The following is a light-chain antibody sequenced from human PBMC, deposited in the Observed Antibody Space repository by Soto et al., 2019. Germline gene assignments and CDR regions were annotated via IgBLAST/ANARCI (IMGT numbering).Light chain of an antibody. Sequence: QSVLTQPASVSGSPGQSITISCTGTSSDIGGYNYVSWYQQHPGKAPKLMIYSVGNRPSGVPNRFSGSKSGNTASLTISGLQAEDEADYYCSSYTSSSTVVFGGGTKLTVL. CDR2: SVG. J-gene: IGLJ2*01. V-gene: IGLV2-14*03. CDR1: SSDIGGYNY. CDR3: SSYTSSSTVV.